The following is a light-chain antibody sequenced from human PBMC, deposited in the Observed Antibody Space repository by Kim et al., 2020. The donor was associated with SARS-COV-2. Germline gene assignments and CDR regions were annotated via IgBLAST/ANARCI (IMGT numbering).Light chain of an antibody. CDR3: QVWGTSSDHPEV. CDR2: DNS. Sequence: PGKPARITCGGSNIGSQSVHWYQKESGQAPVLVVYDNSVRPSGIPERFSGSNSGNTATLTISRVEAGDEADYYCQVWGTSSDHPEVFGGGTQLTVL. CDR1: NIGSQS. V-gene: IGLV3-21*03. J-gene: IGLJ3*02.